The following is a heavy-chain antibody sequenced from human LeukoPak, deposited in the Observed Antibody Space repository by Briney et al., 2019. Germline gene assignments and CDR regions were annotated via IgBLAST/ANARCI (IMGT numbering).Heavy chain of an antibody. CDR2: INWNGGST. V-gene: IGHV3-20*04. J-gene: IGHJ3*02. CDR3: ARLGSGSGYTHDACDI. CDR1: GFTFDDYG. D-gene: IGHD3-22*01. Sequence: GRSLRLSCAASGFTFDDYGMSWVRQAPGKGLEWVSGINWNGGSTGYADSVKGRFTIPRDNAKNSLYLQMNSLRAEDTALYYCARLGSGSGYTHDACDIWGQGTMVTVSS.